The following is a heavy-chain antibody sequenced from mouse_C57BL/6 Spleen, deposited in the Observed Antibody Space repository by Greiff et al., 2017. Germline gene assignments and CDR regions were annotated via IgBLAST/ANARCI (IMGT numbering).Heavy chain of an antibody. J-gene: IGHJ2*01. Sequence: QVQLQQSGPELVKPGASVKISCKASGYAFSSSWMNWVKQRPGKGLEWIGRIYPGDGDTNYNGKFKGKATLTADKSSSTAYMQLSSLTSEDSAVYCCARSELGPGDYWGQGTTLTVSS. D-gene: IGHD4-1*01. CDR2: IYPGDGDT. V-gene: IGHV1-82*01. CDR3: ARSELGPGDY. CDR1: GYAFSSSW.